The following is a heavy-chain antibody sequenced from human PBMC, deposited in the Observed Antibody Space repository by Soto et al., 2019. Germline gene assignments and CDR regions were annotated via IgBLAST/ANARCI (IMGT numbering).Heavy chain of an antibody. CDR1: GGSISNSY. CDR3: ARRRGDSLPHYFDY. CDR2: ISDSGST. D-gene: IGHD2-21*02. Sequence: SETLSLTCTVSGGSISNSYWSWIRQPPGEGLEWIGYISDSGSTNYNPSLKSRVTMSLDTSKKQLSLKLSSVTAADTAVYYCARRRGDSLPHYFDYWGQGTLVTVSS. J-gene: IGHJ4*02. V-gene: IGHV4-59*08.